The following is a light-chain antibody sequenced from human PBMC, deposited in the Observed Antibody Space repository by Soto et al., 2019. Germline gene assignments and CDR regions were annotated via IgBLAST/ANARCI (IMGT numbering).Light chain of an antibody. J-gene: IGKJ5*01. V-gene: IGKV2-30*01. CDR2: KVS. CDR1: QSLVYSDGIAY. Sequence: DIVMTQSPLSLPVTPGEPASISCRSNQSLVYSDGIAYFSWFQQRPGRSPRRLIYKVSNRDYGVPARFSGSGSGTDFALKISRVEADDVGVYYCMQATNWPINFGQGTRLEIK. CDR3: MQATNWPIN.